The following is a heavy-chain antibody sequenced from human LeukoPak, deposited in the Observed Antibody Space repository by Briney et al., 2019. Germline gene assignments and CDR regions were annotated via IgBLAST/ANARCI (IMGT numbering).Heavy chain of an antibody. J-gene: IGHJ4*02. Sequence: GGSLRLSCAASGFTFSNYDMHWVRQVTGEGLEWVSGIGVRGDTFYLGSVKGRFTISRESAKNSLYLQMNSLRVGDTAVYYCARSVPGGSGWTGSIEFWGQGTLVTVSP. V-gene: IGHV3-13*01. CDR3: ARSVPGGSGWTGSIEF. D-gene: IGHD6-19*01. CDR1: GFTFSNYD. CDR2: IGVRGDT.